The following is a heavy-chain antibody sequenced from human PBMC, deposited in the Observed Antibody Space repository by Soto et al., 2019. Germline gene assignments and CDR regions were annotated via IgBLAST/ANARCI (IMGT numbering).Heavy chain of an antibody. D-gene: IGHD6-19*01. CDR2: TSYDGSKK. V-gene: IGHV3-30*03. CDR3: TRDQSSAFHH. CDR1: GYIFSNYG. Sequence: QVQLVESGGGVVQPGRSLRLSCAASGYIFSNYGMHWVRQAPGKGLEGVAVTSYDGSKKYYVDSVKGRFTISRDDSKNTVYLQMNSLRGEDTAVYYCTRDQSSAFHHWGQGTLVTVSS. J-gene: IGHJ4*02.